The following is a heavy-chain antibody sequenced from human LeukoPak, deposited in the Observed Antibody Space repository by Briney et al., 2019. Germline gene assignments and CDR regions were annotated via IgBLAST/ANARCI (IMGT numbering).Heavy chain of an antibody. CDR3: AKDHRLGSGFDY. CDR1: GFAFSTYG. J-gene: IGHJ4*02. CDR2: ISGSGGST. D-gene: IGHD6-19*01. V-gene: IGHV3-23*01. Sequence: GGSLRLSCAASGFAFSTYGMHWVRQAPGKGLEWVSAISGSGGSTYYADSVKGRFTISRDNSKNTLYLQMNSLRAEDTAVYYCAKDHRLGSGFDYWGQGTLVTVSS.